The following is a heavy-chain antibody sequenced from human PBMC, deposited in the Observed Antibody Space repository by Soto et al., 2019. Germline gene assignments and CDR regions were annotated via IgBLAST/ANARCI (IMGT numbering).Heavy chain of an antibody. V-gene: IGHV4-4*02. CDR1: GASISSTYW. CDR3: ARDKITGLFDY. D-gene: IGHD2-8*02. Sequence: SETLSLTCVVSGASISSTYWWSWVRQPPGKGLEWIGETYHTGSTKYNPSLKSRVTISIDKSNNEFSLKLNSVTAADTAVYYCARDKITGLFDYWGQGTLVTV. J-gene: IGHJ4*02. CDR2: TYHTGST.